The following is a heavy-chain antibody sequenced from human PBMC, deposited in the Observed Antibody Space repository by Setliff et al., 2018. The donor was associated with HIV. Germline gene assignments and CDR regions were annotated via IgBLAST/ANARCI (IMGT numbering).Heavy chain of an antibody. J-gene: IGHJ3*02. CDR2: IGTAGDT. V-gene: IGHV3-13*01. D-gene: IGHD3-22*01. Sequence: GGSLRLSCAASGFTFVNHDIEWVRQAPGKGLEWVSHIGTAGDTYYLDSVKGRFTISREDARNSGYLQMNSLRGDDTAVYFCARTAYYRDNSGYYSVAFDMWGPGTMVTVSS. CDR1: GFTFVNHD. CDR3: ARTAYYRDNSGYYSVAFDM.